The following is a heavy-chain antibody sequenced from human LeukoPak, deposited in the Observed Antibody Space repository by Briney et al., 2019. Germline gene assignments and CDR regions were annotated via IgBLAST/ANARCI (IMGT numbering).Heavy chain of an antibody. CDR3: AREFGIAARRRGSWFDP. Sequence: AASVKVSCKASGYTFTGYYMHWVRQAPGQGLEWMGWINPNSCGTNYAQKFQGRVTMTRDTSISTAYMELSRLRSDDTAVYYCAREFGIAARRRGSWFDPWGQGTLVTVSS. V-gene: IGHV1-2*02. J-gene: IGHJ5*02. CDR2: INPNSCGT. CDR1: GYTFTGYY. D-gene: IGHD6-6*01.